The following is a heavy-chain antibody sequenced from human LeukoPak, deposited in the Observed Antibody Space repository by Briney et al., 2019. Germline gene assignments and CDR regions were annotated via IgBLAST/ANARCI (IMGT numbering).Heavy chain of an antibody. CDR3: ARLIPELNPDPPYSSSWPVDY. V-gene: IGHV1-46*01. CDR2: INPSGGST. Sequence: ASVKVSCKASGYTFTSYYMHWVRQAPGQGLEWMGIINPSGGSTSYAQKFQGRVTMTRDTSTSTVYMELSSLRSEDTAVYYCARLIPELNPDPPYSSSWPVDYWGQGTLVTVSS. J-gene: IGHJ4*02. CDR1: GYTFTSYY. D-gene: IGHD6-13*01.